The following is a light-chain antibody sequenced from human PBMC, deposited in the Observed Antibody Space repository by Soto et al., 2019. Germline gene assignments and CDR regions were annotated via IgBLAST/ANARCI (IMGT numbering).Light chain of an antibody. V-gene: IGLV7-46*01. CDR2: GTN. J-gene: IGLJ1*01. Sequence: QAVVTQEPSLTVSPGGTVTLTCGSSTGPVTSGHYPYWFQQKPGQAPRTLIYGTNNKHSWTPARFSGSLLGGKAALTLSGAQPEDEAEYYCLLSYNGARVFGSGTKVTVL. CDR1: TGPVTSGHY. CDR3: LLSYNGARV.